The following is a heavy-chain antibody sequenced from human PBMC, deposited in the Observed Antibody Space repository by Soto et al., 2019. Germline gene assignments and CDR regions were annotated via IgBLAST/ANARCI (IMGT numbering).Heavy chain of an antibody. CDR2: ISYDGSNK. J-gene: IGHJ6*02. CDR3: ARDLKDIVVVPAAMRRGGYYGMDV. CDR1: GFTFSSYA. V-gene: IGHV3-30-3*01. Sequence: GGSLRLSCAASGFTFSSYAMHWVRQAPGKGLEWVAVISYDGSNKYYADSVKGRFTISRDNSKNTLYLQMNSLRAEDTAVYYCARDLKDIVVVPAAMRRGGYYGMDVWGQGTTVTVSS. D-gene: IGHD2-2*01.